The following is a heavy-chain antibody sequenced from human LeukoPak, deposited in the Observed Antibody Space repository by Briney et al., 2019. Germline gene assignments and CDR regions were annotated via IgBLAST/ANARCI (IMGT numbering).Heavy chain of an antibody. CDR3: ATQAGGYSYGSFDY. CDR2: IYYTGST. V-gene: IGHV4-59*08. J-gene: IGHJ4*02. Sequence: SETLSLTCTVSGGSISSFYWSWIRQPPAKGLEGIGYIYYTGSTNYNPSLKSRVTMSVDTSKNQVSLKLYSVTAADAAVYYCATQAGGYSYGSFDYWGQGPLVTVSS. CDR1: GGSISSFY. D-gene: IGHD5-18*01.